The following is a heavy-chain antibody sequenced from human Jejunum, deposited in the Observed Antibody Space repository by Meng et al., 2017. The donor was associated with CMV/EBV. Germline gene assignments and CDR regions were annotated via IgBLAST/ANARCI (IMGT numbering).Heavy chain of an antibody. CDR2: LWYDGSRK. D-gene: IGHD3-22*01. J-gene: IGHJ4*02. V-gene: IGHV3-33*01. Sequence: SGFPLNSYGIHWVRQFPGKGLEWVAVLWYDGSRKYFPASVPHRFTISRDDSKNTVYLQMNSLRAEDTAVYYCARDNDGSSHYSQFDYWGQGTLVTVSS. CDR1: GFPLNSYG. CDR3: ARDNDGSSHYSQFDY.